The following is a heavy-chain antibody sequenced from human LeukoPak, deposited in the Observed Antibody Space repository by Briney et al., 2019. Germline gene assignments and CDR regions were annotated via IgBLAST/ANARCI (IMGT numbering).Heavy chain of an antibody. CDR2: ISGSGGST. D-gene: IGHD2-15*01. CDR1: GFTFSSYA. CDR3: AKAPWRLPLNWFDP. Sequence: GGSLRLSCAASGFTFSSYAMSWVRQAPGKGLEWVSAISGSGGSTYYADSVKGRFTISRGNSKNTLYLQMNSLRAEDTAVYYCAKAPWRLPLNWFDPWGQGTLVTVSS. V-gene: IGHV3-23*01. J-gene: IGHJ5*02.